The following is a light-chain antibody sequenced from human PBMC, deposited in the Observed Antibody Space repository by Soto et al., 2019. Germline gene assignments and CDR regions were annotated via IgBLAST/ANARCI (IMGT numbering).Light chain of an antibody. V-gene: IGKV1D-16*01. J-gene: IGKJ1*01. CDR1: QFISNW. CDR2: GAS. CDR3: QQYHGFW. Sequence: DIQMTQSPSSLSASVGDRVTITCRASQFISNWLAWYQQKPETAPKSLIFGASTLQSGVPSRFSGGGSGTEFSLIINGLQPEDFATYYCQQYHGFWFGQGTKGDIK.